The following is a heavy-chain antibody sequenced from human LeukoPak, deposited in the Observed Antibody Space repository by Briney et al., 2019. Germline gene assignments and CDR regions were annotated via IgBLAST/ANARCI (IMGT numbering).Heavy chain of an antibody. CDR3: ARGYCSSTSCYAYSGAFDI. Sequence: SETLSLTCTVSGGSISSGGYYWSWIRQHPGKGLEWIGYIYYSGSTYYNPSLKSRVTISVDRSKNQFSLKLSSVTAADTAVYYCARGYCSSTSCYAYSGAFDIWGQGTMVTVSS. V-gene: IGHV4-31*03. D-gene: IGHD2-2*01. J-gene: IGHJ3*02. CDR1: GGSISSGGYY. CDR2: IYYSGST.